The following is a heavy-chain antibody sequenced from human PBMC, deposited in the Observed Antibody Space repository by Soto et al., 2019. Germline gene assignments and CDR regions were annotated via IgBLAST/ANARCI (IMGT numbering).Heavy chain of an antibody. J-gene: IGHJ1*01. Sequence: PGGSLRLSCAASGFTFDDYAMHWVRQVPAKGLEWVSGINCNSVSIGYGDSVKGRFAISRDNAKNSLHLQMNSLSAEDTAFYYCVKDEGIHWYSGHFRQWGQGTLVTF. D-gene: IGHD1-26*01. CDR2: INCNSVSI. CDR1: GFTFDDYA. CDR3: VKDEGIHWYSGHFRQ. V-gene: IGHV3-9*01.